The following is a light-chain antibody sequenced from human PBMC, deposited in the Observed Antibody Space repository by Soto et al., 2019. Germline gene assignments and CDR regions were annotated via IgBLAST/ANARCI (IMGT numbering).Light chain of an antibody. V-gene: IGLV2-23*01. Sequence: QSALTQPASVSGSPGQSITISCTGTSSDVGSYNLVSWYQQHPGKASKVMIYEGSKRPSGVSDRFSGSKSGNTASLTISGLQAEDEADYYCCSYAGNTLYVFGTGTKLTVL. CDR1: SSDVGSYNL. CDR3: CSYAGNTLYV. CDR2: EGS. J-gene: IGLJ1*01.